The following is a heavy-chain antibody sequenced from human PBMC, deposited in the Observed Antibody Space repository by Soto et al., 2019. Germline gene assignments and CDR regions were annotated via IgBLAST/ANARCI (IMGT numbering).Heavy chain of an antibody. CDR3: ARGTYYFYRDG. J-gene: IGHJ6*03. V-gene: IGHV4-31*03. CDR1: AGSIGSGFYY. Sequence: QVQLQESGPGLVKPSQTLSLTCTVSAGSIGSGFYYWSWIRQHPGKGLEWIGYIYSRGNTYYHPSLKSRVTISLDTSDNQCSLTLSSVTAADTAVYYCARGTYYFYRDGWGKGRTVTVSS. CDR2: IYSRGNT.